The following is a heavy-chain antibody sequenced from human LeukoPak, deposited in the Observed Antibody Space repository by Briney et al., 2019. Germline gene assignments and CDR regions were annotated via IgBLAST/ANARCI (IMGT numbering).Heavy chain of an antibody. D-gene: IGHD3-3*01. CDR3: AKGAFWSGYLDYYYVDV. CDR2: ISGSGGST. J-gene: IGHJ6*03. CDR1: GFTFSSYA. Sequence: PGGSLRLSCAASGFTFSSYAMSWVRQAPGKGLEWVSAISGSGGSTYYADSVKGRFTISRDNSKNTLYLQMNSLRAEDTAVYYCAKGAFWSGYLDYYYVDVWGKGTTVTVSS. V-gene: IGHV3-23*01.